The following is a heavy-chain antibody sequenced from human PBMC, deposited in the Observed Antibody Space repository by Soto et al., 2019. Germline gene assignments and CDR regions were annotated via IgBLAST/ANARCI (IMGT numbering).Heavy chain of an antibody. Sequence: SGPTLVNPTQTLTLTCTFSGFSLSTSGMCVSWIRQPPGKALEWLALIDWDDDKYYSTSLXXRLTISKDTSKNQVVLTMTNMDPXXTATYYCGRTPELRSDLQYEYYYYGMDVWGQGTTVTVSS. D-gene: IGHD1-7*01. CDR2: IDWDDDK. CDR1: GFSLSTSGMC. V-gene: IGHV2-70*01. CDR3: GRTPELRSDLQYEYYYYGMDV. J-gene: IGHJ6*02.